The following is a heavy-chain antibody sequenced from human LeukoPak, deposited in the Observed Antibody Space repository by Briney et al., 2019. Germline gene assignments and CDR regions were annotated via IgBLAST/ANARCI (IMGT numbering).Heavy chain of an antibody. D-gene: IGHD3-3*01. Sequence: GGSLRLSCAASGFTFDDYAMHWVRQAPGKGLELVSGIIWDGGSIGYADSVKGRFPISRDNAKNSLYLQMNSLRAEDTALYYCAKDESYDFWSGYSFDYWGQGTLVTASS. J-gene: IGHJ4*02. CDR2: IIWDGGSI. CDR1: GFTFDDYA. CDR3: AKDESYDFWSGYSFDY. V-gene: IGHV3-9*01.